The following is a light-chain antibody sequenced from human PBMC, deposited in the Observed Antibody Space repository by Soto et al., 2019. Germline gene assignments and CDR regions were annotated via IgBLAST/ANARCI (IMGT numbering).Light chain of an antibody. Sequence: QSALTQPXXVSGSPGQSXXISCXXTXXXVGGYNYVSWYQQHPGKAPKLMIXXVSNRPSGVSNRXXGSKSGNTASLTISGLQAEDEADYYCNSYTSSSTPYVVFGGGTKLTVL. CDR2: XVS. V-gene: IGLV2-14*01. CDR3: NSYTSSSTPYVV. J-gene: IGLJ2*01. CDR1: XXXVGGYNY.